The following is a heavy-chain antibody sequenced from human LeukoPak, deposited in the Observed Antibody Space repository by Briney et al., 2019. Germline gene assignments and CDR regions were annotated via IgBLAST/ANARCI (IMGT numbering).Heavy chain of an antibody. J-gene: IGHJ5*02. CDR3: ARVGGYQLLTPT. CDR2: INPNSGGT. D-gene: IGHD2-2*01. Sequence: ASVKVSCKASGYTFTGYYMHWVRQAPGQGLEWMGWINPNSGGTNCAQKFQGRVTMTRDTSISTAYMELSRLRSDDTAVYYCARVGGYQLLTPTWGQGTLVTVSS. V-gene: IGHV1-2*02. CDR1: GYTFTGYY.